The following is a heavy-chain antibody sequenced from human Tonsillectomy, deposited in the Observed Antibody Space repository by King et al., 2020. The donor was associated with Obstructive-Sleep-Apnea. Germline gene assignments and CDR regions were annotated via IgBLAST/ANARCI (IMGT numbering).Heavy chain of an antibody. V-gene: IGHV4-39*01. J-gene: IGHJ2*01. D-gene: IGHD3-22*01. CDR3: ARQFYHDRSGYFNNLGYFHL. CDR1: GGFINSNNYF. CDR2: IHHSGKT. Sequence: LQLQESGPGLVKPSETLSLTCSVSGGFINSNNYFWAWIRQSPGKGLEWIGSIHHSGKTFDSPSLTSRVTTSVDTSKNQFSLILRSVIAADTALYYCARQFYHDRSGYFNNLGYFHLWSRGTLVTVSP.